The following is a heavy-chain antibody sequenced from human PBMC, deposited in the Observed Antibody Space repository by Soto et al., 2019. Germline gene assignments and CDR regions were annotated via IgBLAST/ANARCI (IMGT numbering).Heavy chain of an antibody. CDR1: GGTFSSYA. CDR2: IIPIFGTA. Sequence: QVQLVQSGAEVKKPGSSVKVSCKASGGTFSSYAISWVRQAPGQGLEWMGGIIPIFGTANYAQKFQGRVTITADESTSXAXXELSSLRSEDTAVYYCARRRITIFGVVIIDNWFDPWGQGTLVTVSS. D-gene: IGHD3-3*01. J-gene: IGHJ5*02. V-gene: IGHV1-69*12. CDR3: ARRRITIFGVVIIDNWFDP.